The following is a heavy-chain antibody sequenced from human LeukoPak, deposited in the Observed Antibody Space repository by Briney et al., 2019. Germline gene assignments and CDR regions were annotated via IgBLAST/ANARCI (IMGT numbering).Heavy chain of an antibody. CDR3: AKDGRYRSGWSLVY. CDR2: INPFNGDT. CDR1: GYTFTSYY. V-gene: IGHV1-46*01. D-gene: IGHD6-19*01. J-gene: IGHJ4*02. Sequence: ASVKVSCKASGYTFTSYYIRLVRQAPGHGLEWMGIINPFNGDTTYAQRFQGRLTLTSDTSTSTVDVELTSLRSDDTAVYYCAKDGRYRSGWSLVYWGQGTQVTVSS.